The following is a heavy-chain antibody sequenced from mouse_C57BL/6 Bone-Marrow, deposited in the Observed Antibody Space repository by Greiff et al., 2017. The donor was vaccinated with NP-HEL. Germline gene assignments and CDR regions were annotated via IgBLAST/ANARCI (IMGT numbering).Heavy chain of an antibody. CDR3: ARHENSSGDEFAY. V-gene: IGHV2-6-1*01. Sequence: QVQLQQSGPGLVAPSQSLSITCTVSGFSLTSYGVHWVRQPPGKGLEWLVVIWSDGSTTYNSALKSRLSISKDNSKSQVFLKMNSLQTDDTARYYCARHENSSGDEFAYWGQGTLVTVSA. J-gene: IGHJ3*01. CDR2: IWSDGST. D-gene: IGHD3-2*02. CDR1: GFSLTSYG.